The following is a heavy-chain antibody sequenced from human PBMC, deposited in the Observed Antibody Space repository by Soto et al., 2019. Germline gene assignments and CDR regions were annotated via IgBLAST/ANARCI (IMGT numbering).Heavy chain of an antibody. CDR1: GFSLSTSGVG. Sequence: QITLKESGPTLVKPTQTLTLTCTFSGFSLSTSGVGVGWIRQPPGKALEWLALIYWDDDKRYSPSLKSRLTIXKXXSKTQVVLTMTSLDPVDTATYYCAHGFNWGYYFDYWGQGTLVTVSS. V-gene: IGHV2-5*02. CDR2: IYWDDDK. CDR3: AHGFNWGYYFDY. D-gene: IGHD7-27*01. J-gene: IGHJ4*02.